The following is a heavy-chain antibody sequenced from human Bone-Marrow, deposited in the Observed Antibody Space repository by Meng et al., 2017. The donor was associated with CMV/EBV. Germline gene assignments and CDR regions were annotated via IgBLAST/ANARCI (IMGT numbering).Heavy chain of an antibody. D-gene: IGHD2-2*01. Sequence: ASVKVSCKASGYTFTSYGISWVRQAPGQGLEWMGWISAYNGNTNHAQKLQGRVTMTTDTSTSTAYMELRSLRSDDTAVYYCARDRLRGYCSSTSCYPPTYYYGMDVWGQGTTVTVSS. CDR2: ISAYNGNT. CDR1: GYTFTSYG. J-gene: IGHJ6*02. V-gene: IGHV1-18*01. CDR3: ARDRLRGYCSSTSCYPPTYYYGMDV.